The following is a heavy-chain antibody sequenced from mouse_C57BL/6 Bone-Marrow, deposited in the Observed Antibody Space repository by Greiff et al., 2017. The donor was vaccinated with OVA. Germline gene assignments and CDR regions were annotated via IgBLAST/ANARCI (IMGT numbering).Heavy chain of an antibody. J-gene: IGHJ3*01. CDR2: IDPSDSYT. Sequence: QVQLQQPGAELVKPGASVKLSCKASGYTFTSYWMQWVKQRPGQGLEWIGEIDPSDSYTNYNQKFKGKATLTVDTSSSTAYMQLSSLTSEDSAVYYCAREDPCAYWGQGTLVTVSA. V-gene: IGHV1-50*01. CDR3: AREDPCAY. CDR1: GYTFTSYW.